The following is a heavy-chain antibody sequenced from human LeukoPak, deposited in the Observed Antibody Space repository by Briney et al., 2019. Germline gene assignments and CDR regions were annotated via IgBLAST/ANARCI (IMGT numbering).Heavy chain of an antibody. J-gene: IGHJ4*02. Sequence: PSETLSLTCTVSGGSISSGGYYWSWIRQHPGKGLEWIGYIYYSGSTYYNPSLKSRVTISVDTSKNQFSLKLSSVTAADTAVYYCARDVRYGDYAYYFDCWGQGTLVTVSS. CDR2: IYYSGST. CDR1: GGSISSGGYY. D-gene: IGHD4-17*01. CDR3: ARDVRYGDYAYYFDC. V-gene: IGHV4-31*03.